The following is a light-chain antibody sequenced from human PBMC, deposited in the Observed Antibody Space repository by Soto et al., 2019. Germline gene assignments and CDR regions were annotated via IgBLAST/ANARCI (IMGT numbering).Light chain of an antibody. Sequence: AIQMTQSPSSLSASVGDRVTITCRASQGIRDDLGWYQQKPWKAPKLLIYAAYSSQSGVPSRFSGSGSGTDFTLTISSLHPEYFATYYCLQDYSYPFTFGQGTRLEIK. J-gene: IGKJ5*01. CDR1: QGIRDD. V-gene: IGKV1-6*01. CDR2: AAY. CDR3: LQDYSYPFT.